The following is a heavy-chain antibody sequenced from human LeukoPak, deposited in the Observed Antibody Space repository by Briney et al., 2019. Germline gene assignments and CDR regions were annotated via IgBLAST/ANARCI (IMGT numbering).Heavy chain of an antibody. CDR3: ARDFSMITLLNWFDP. CDR2: IYYSGST. D-gene: IGHD1-20*01. V-gene: IGHV4-39*07. Sequence: ASETLSLTCTVPGGSTSSSCYYWGWIRQPPGKGLEWIGSIYYSGSTYYNPSLKRRVTISVDTSKNQFSLKLSSVTAADTAVYYCARDFSMITLLNWFDPWGQGTLVTVSS. J-gene: IGHJ5*02. CDR1: GGSTSSSCYY.